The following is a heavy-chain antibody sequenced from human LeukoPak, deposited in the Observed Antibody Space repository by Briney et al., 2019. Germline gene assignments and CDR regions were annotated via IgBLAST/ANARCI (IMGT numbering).Heavy chain of an antibody. CDR1: GGTFSSYA. D-gene: IGHD3-9*01. CDR3: ARQTGFGWFDP. Sequence: SVKVSCKASGGTFSSYAISWVRQAPGQGLEWMGGIIPIFGTANYAQKLQGRVTMTTDTSTSTAYMELRSLRSDDTAVYYCARQTGFGWFDPWGQGTLVTVSS. CDR2: IIPIFGTA. V-gene: IGHV1-69*05. J-gene: IGHJ5*02.